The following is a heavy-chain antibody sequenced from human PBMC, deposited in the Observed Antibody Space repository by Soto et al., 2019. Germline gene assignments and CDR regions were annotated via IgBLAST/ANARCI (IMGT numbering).Heavy chain of an antibody. CDR3: AIITRGFSMDV. CDR1: GFTFSAYW. CDR2: IKHDGSEK. Sequence: PWGSLRLSCAASGFTFSAYWMSWCRQTPGKGLEWVANIKHDGSEKYYVDSVKGRFTISRDNAKNSLFLEMNSLRAEDTAVFYCAIITRGFSMDVWGQGTTVTVSS. D-gene: IGHD1-20*01. J-gene: IGHJ6*02. V-gene: IGHV3-7*01.